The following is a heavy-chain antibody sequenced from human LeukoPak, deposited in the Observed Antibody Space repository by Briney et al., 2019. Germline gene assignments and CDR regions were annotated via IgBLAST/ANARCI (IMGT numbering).Heavy chain of an antibody. V-gene: IGHV1-69*13. CDR1: GGTFSSYA. CDR3: ARAIVVVPAAERAYYYGMDV. Sequence: SVKVSCKASGGTFSSYAISWVRQAPGQGLEWMGGIIPIFGTANYAQKFQGRVTITADESTSTAYMELSSLRSEDTAVYYCARAIVVVPAAERAYYYGMDVWGQGTTVTVSS. J-gene: IGHJ6*02. CDR2: IIPIFGTA. D-gene: IGHD2-2*01.